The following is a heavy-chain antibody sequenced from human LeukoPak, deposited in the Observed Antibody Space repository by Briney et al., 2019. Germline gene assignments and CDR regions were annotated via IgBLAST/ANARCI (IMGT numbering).Heavy chain of an antibody. CDR3: AKSLGATLDAFDI. V-gene: IGHV3-23*01. J-gene: IGHJ3*02. D-gene: IGHD1-26*01. CDR1: GFTFSSYW. Sequence: GGSLRLSCAASGFTFSSYWMSWVRQAPGKGLEWVSAISGSGGSTYYADSVKGRFTISRDNSKNTLYLQMNSLRAEDTAVYYCAKSLGATLDAFDIWGQGTMVTVSS. CDR2: ISGSGGST.